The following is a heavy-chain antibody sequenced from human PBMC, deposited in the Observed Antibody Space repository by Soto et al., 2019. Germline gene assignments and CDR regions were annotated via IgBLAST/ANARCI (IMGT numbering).Heavy chain of an antibody. D-gene: IGHD3-3*01. V-gene: IGHV3-30-3*01. Sequence: GGSLRLSCAASGFTFSSYAMHWVRQAPGKGLEWVAVISYDGSNKYYADSVKGRFTISRDNSKNTLYPQMNSLRAEDTAVYYCARDKIHDFWSGDNWFDPWGQGTLVTVSS. J-gene: IGHJ5*02. CDR3: ARDKIHDFWSGDNWFDP. CDR2: ISYDGSNK. CDR1: GFTFSSYA.